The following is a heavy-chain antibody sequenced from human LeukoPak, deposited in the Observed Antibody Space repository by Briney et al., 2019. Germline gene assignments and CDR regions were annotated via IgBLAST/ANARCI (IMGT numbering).Heavy chain of an antibody. CDR1: GFTFSSYG. J-gene: IGHJ6*04. Sequence: GGSLRLSCAASGFTFSSYGMHWVRQAPGKGLEGVAFIRYDGSNKYYADSVEGRFTISRDNAKNSLYLQMNSLRAEDTAVYYCARDGTPIHGSGWVYMDVWGKGTTVTISS. CDR3: ARDGTPIHGSGWVYMDV. V-gene: IGHV3-30*02. D-gene: IGHD6-25*01. CDR2: IRYDGSNK.